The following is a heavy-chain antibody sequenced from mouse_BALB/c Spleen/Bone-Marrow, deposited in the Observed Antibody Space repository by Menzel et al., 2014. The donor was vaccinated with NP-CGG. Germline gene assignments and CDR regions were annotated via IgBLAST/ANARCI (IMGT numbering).Heavy chain of an antibody. J-gene: IGHJ3*01. CDR3: ARFGNYEGFAY. Sequence: QVQLQQSGAELVRPGASVKLSCKASGYSFTNYWMNWVKQRPGQGLEWIDMIHPSDSETRLNQKFKDKATLTVDKSSSPAYMQLSSPTSEDSAVYYCARFGNYEGFAYWGQGTLVTVSA. CDR2: IHPSDSET. D-gene: IGHD2-1*01. CDR1: GYSFTNYW. V-gene: IGHV1-74*01.